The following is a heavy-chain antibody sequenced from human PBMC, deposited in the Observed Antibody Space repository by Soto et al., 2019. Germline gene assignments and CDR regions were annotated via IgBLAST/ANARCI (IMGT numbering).Heavy chain of an antibody. V-gene: IGHV4-31*02. D-gene: IGHD5-12*01. J-gene: IGHJ4*02. CDR3: ARGGGVATLIDY. CDR2: IYYSGST. Sequence: PSETLSLTCIVSGGSISSSSFYWGWIRQPPGKGLEWIGYIYYSGSTYYNPSLKSRVTISVDTSKNQFSLKLSSVTAADTAVYYCARGGGVATLIDYWGQGTLVTVSS. CDR1: GGSISSSSFY.